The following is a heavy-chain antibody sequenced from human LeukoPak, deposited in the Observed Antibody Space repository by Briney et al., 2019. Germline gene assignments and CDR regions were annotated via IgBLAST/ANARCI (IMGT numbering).Heavy chain of an antibody. CDR1: GFTFSSYD. CDR3: AYYGSGSYYNYYYYMDV. J-gene: IGHJ6*03. CDR2: IRYDGSNK. Sequence: GGSLRLSCAASGFTFSSYDMHWVRRARGKGLEWVAFIRYDGSNKYYADSVKGRFTISRDNSKNTLYLQMNSLRAEDTAVYYCAYYGSGSYYNYYYYMDVWGKGTTVTVSS. D-gene: IGHD3-10*01. V-gene: IGHV3-30*02.